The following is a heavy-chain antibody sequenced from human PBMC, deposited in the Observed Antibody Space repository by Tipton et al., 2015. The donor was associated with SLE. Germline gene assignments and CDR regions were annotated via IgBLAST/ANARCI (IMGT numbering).Heavy chain of an antibody. Sequence: QLVQSGAEVKKPGASVNVSCKASTDTFTNYGFNWVRQAPGQGLEWMGWIIPYNGNTNYAQNLQGRVTMTTDTSTNTAYMELRSLRSDDTAVYYCASREKLELFDYWGQGTLVIVSS. V-gene: IGHV1-18*01. CDR2: IIPYNGNT. CDR1: TDTFTNYG. J-gene: IGHJ4*02. D-gene: IGHD1-7*01. CDR3: ASREKLELFDY.